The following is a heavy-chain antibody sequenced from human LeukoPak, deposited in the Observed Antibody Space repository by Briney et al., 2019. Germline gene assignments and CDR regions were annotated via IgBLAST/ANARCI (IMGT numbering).Heavy chain of an antibody. CDR1: GYTFTDYY. J-gene: IGHJ4*02. D-gene: IGHD2-15*01. CDR2: INCNSGFS. CDR3: ARDSAGLPDARFDC. V-gene: IGHV1-2*02. Sequence: ASVKVSCKASGYTFTDYYVHWVRQAPGQGLEWMGWINCNSGFSKYSPKFQGRVTMTLDTSINTAYMELNSLTSDDMAIYFCARDSAGLPDARFDCWGQGSLVTVSS.